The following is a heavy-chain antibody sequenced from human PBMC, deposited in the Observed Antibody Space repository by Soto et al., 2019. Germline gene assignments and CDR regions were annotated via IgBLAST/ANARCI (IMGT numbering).Heavy chain of an antibody. J-gene: IGHJ3*02. Sequence: GESLTISCKASGYSFTSYWHGWVRQMPGHGLEWMGIIYPGDSDTRYSPSFQGQVTSSADNSIGTAYLQWSSLKASVTALYYCARHSSVGATTFSAFDIWAQGSVVTVSS. V-gene: IGHV5-51*02. CDR3: ARHSSVGATTFSAFDI. D-gene: IGHD1-26*01. CDR1: GYSFTSYW. CDR2: IYPGDSDT.